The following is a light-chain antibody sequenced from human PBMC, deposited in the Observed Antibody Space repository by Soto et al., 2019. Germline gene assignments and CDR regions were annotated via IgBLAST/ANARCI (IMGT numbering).Light chain of an antibody. CDR2: GAS. J-gene: IGKJ5*01. Sequence: EIAMTQSPATLSVSPGERATLSCRASQSVSTNLPWYQQKPGQAPRLLIFGASTRATGIPARFSGSASGTEFALTISSLQSEDLAVYYCQQYTSWSPITFGAVKQLDI. CDR3: QQYTSWSPIT. CDR1: QSVSTN. V-gene: IGKV3D-15*01.